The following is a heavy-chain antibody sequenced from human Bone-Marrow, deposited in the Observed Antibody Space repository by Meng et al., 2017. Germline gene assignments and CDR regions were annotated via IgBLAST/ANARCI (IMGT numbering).Heavy chain of an antibody. Sequence: GGSLRLSCAASGFAFSSYAMSWVRQAPGEGLEWVSSISGGGGGTYYADSVKGRFTISRDNSKNTLYLQMDSLRAEDTAVYYCAKPYLSGGYNYWGQGTLVTVSS. D-gene: IGHD3-10*01. J-gene: IGHJ4*02. CDR2: ISGGGGGT. V-gene: IGHV3-23*01. CDR3: AKPYLSGGYNY. CDR1: GFAFSSYA.